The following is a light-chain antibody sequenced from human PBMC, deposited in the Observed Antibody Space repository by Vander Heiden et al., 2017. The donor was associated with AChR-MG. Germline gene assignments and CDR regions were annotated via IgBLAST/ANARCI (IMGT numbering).Light chain of an antibody. CDR3: SSYAGSDKLI. CDR2: EVS. V-gene: IGLV2-8*01. Sequence: QSALTQPPSASGSPGQSVTISCPGPSSDVDGYNYVSWYQQHPGKGPKLMIYEVSERPSGVPERCAGSKSGNTASLTVSGLQAEDEADYYCSSYAGSDKLIFGGGTKLTVL. CDR1: SSDVDGYNY. J-gene: IGLJ2*01.